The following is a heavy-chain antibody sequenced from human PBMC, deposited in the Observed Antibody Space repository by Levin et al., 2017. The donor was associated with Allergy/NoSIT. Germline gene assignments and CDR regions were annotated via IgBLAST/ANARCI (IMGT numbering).Heavy chain of an antibody. V-gene: IGHV3-15*01. D-gene: IGHD6-13*01. CDR3: TTPYSSLNY. CDR2: IKRKTDGGTT. CDR1: GFTFSNAW. J-gene: IGHJ4*02. Sequence: ETLSLTCAASGFTFSNAWMNWVRQAPGKGLEWVGRIKRKTDGGTTDYAAPVKGRFTISRDDSKNTLYLQMNSLKTEDTAVYYCTTPYSSLNYWGQGTLVTVSS.